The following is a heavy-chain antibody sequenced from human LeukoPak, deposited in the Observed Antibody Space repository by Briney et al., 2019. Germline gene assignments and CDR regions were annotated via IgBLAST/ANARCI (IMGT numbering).Heavy chain of an antibody. Sequence: GGSLRLSCAASGFTFSSYWMHWVRQAPGKGLVWVSYINNDGSDTSYADSVKGRFTISRDNAKNTLYLQMNSLRAEDTAVYYCARDRPHNWFDPWGQGTLVTVSS. CDR1: GFTFSSYW. CDR2: INNDGSDT. CDR3: ARDRPHNWFDP. J-gene: IGHJ5*02. D-gene: IGHD6-6*01. V-gene: IGHV3-74*01.